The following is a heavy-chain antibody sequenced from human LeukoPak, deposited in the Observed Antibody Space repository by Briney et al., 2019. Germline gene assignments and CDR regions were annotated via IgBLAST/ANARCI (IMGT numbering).Heavy chain of an antibody. CDR1: GYTFTSYY. V-gene: IGHV1-46*01. J-gene: IGHJ4*02. Sequence: ASVKVSCKASGYTFTSYYMHWVRQAPGQGLEWMGIINPSGGSTSYAQKFQGRVTITRNTSISTAYMELSSLRSEDTAVYYCARGRIAARPRAYYFDYWGQGTLVTVSS. CDR2: INPSGGST. CDR3: ARGRIAARPRAYYFDY. D-gene: IGHD6-6*01.